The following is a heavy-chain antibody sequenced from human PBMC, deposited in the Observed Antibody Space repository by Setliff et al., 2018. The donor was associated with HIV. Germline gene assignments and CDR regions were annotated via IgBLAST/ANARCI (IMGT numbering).Heavy chain of an antibody. D-gene: IGHD1-26*01. V-gene: IGHV4-39*01. CDR3: ARQVGEGKWYLDS. CDR2: IHQSGTA. CDR1: GGSISSNSCY. J-gene: IGHJ4*01. Sequence: PSETLSLTCTVSGGSISSNSCYWGWIRQPPGKGLEWIAIIHQSGTAHKRPSLKSRVTISIDTSENLFSLKLSGVTAADTAIYYCARQVGEGKWYLDSWGHGTLVTVS.